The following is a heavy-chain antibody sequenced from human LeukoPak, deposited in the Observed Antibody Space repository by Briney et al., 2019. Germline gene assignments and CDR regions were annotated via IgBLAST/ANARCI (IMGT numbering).Heavy chain of an antibody. V-gene: IGHV1-2*02. CDR1: GYTFTGYY. CDR2: INPNSGGT. CDR3: ARDTNWDKRRNNWFDP. D-gene: IGHD1/OR15-1a*01. Sequence: ASVKLSCKASGYTFTGYYMHWVRQAPGQGLEWMGWINPNSGGTNYAQKFQGRVTMTRDTSISTAYMELSRLRSDDTAVYYCARDTNWDKRRNNWFDPWGQGTLVTVSS. J-gene: IGHJ5*02.